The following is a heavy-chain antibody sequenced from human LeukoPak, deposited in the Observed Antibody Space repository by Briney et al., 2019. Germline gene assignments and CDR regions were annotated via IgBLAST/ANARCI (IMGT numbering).Heavy chain of an antibody. Sequence: SSETLSLTCTVSGGSISSGGYYWSWIRQHPGKGLEWIGYIYYSGSTYYNPSLKSRVTISVDTSKNQFSLKLSSVTAADTAVYYCARHISSGWTYYFDYWGQGTLVTVSS. CDR3: ARHISSGWTYYFDY. V-gene: IGHV4-31*03. D-gene: IGHD6-19*01. J-gene: IGHJ4*02. CDR1: GGSISSGGYY. CDR2: IYYSGST.